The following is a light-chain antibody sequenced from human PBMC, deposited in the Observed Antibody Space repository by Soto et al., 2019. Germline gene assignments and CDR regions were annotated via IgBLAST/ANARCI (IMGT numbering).Light chain of an antibody. V-gene: IGKV3-15*01. CDR3: HQYGSSLRT. J-gene: IGKJ1*01. CDR1: QSVSNN. Sequence: IVMTQSPATLSVYPGERATLSCRASQSVSNNLAWYQQKPGQSPRLLIYGTSTRATGIPARFSGSGSGTDFTLTIIRLEPEDFAVYYCHQYGSSLRTFGQGTKVDI. CDR2: GTS.